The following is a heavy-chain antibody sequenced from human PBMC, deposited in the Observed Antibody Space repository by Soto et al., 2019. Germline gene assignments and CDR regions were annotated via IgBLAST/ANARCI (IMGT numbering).Heavy chain of an antibody. J-gene: IGHJ4*02. V-gene: IGHV4-34*01. D-gene: IGHD7-27*01. CDR1: GGSFSGYY. CDR3: ARGWGRIFDY. Sequence: QVQLQQWGAGLLKPSETLSLTCAVYGGSFSGYYWSWIRQPPRKGLEWIGEINHSGSTNYNPSLKSRVTISEDTSKNQFSLKLSSVTAADTAVYYCARGWGRIFDYWGQGTLVTVSS. CDR2: INHSGST.